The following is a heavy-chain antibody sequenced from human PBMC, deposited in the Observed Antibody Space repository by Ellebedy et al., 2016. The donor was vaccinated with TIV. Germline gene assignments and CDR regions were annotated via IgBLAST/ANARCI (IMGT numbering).Heavy chain of an antibody. CDR1: GGSISSSSYY. CDR3: ASQTFQWELPDY. J-gene: IGHJ4*02. D-gene: IGHD1-26*01. CDR2: IYYSGST. Sequence: SETLSLTXTVSGGSISSSSYYWGWIRQPPGKGLEWIGSIYYSGSTYYNPSLKSRVTISVDTSKNQFSLKLSSVTAADTAVYYCASQTFQWELPDYWGQGTLVTVSS. V-gene: IGHV4-39*01.